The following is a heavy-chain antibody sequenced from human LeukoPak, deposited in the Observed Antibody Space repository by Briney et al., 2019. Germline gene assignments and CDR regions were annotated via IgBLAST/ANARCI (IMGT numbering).Heavy chain of an antibody. D-gene: IGHD6-19*01. CDR3: AKDRPTGGAVAGKIDY. CDR2: IRYDGSNK. CDR1: GFTFSSYG. Sequence: PGGSLRLSCAASGFTFSSYGMHWVRQAPGKGLEWVAFIRYDGSNKYYADSVKGRFTISRDNSKNTLYLQMSSLRAEDTAVYYCAKDRPTGGAVAGKIDYWGQGTLVTVSS. J-gene: IGHJ4*02. V-gene: IGHV3-30*02.